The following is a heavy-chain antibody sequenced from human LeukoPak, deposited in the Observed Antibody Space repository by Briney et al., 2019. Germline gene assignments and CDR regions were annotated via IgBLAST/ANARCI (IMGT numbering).Heavy chain of an antibody. CDR1: GGSISSCY. Sequence: PSETLSLTCTVSGGSISSCYWSWIRQPAGKGLEWIGRIYTSGSTNYNPSLKSRVTMSVDTSKNQFSLKLSSVTAADTAVYYCARSIGVRGSRNFDYWGQGTLVTVSS. V-gene: IGHV4-4*07. CDR2: IYTSGST. D-gene: IGHD3-10*01. J-gene: IGHJ4*02. CDR3: ARSIGVRGSRNFDY.